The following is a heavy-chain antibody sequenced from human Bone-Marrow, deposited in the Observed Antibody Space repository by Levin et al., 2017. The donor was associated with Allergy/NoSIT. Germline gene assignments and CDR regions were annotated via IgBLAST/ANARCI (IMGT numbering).Heavy chain of an antibody. CDR2: MNPRNGGT. CDR3: ARGQYEYADF. J-gene: IGHJ4*02. D-gene: IGHD2/OR15-2a*01. Sequence: RGESLKISCEASGYMFIEHYIHWVRLAPGQGLEWMGRMNPRNGGTNYAKKFRGRVTMTRDPSSDTTAFLDLSRLTSDDTATYYCARGQYEYADFWGQGTRVTVSS. V-gene: IGHV1-2*06. CDR1: GYMFIEHY.